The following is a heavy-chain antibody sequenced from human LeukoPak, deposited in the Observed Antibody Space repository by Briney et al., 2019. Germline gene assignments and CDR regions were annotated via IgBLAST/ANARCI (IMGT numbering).Heavy chain of an antibody. J-gene: IGHJ4*02. CDR2: IYYSGST. Sequence: SETLSLTCTVSGGSISSYYWSWIRQPPGKGLEWIGYIYYSGSTNYNPSLKSRVTISVDTSKNQFSLKLSSVTAADTAVYYCARGNFWSGYYFDYWGQGTLVTVSS. V-gene: IGHV4-59*01. CDR1: GGSISSYY. D-gene: IGHD3-3*01. CDR3: ARGNFWSGYYFDY.